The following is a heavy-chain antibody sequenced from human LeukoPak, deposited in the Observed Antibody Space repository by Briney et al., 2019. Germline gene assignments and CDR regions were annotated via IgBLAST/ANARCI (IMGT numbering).Heavy chain of an antibody. J-gene: IGHJ4*02. V-gene: IGHV3-23*01. CDR3: AKRGVVIRVFLVGFHKEAYYFES. Sequence: PGGSLRLSCAVSGITLSNYGMSWVRQAPGKGLEWVAGISDSGGSTKYADSVKGRFTISRDNPKNTLFLQMNSLRADDTAVYFCAKRGVVIRVFLVGFHKEAYYFESWGQGAPVTVSS. CDR2: ISDSGGST. D-gene: IGHD3/OR15-3a*01. CDR1: GITLSNYG.